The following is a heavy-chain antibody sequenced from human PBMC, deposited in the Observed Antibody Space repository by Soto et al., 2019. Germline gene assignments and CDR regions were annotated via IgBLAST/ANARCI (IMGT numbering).Heavy chain of an antibody. CDR3: ARMNYYDTSGYPFDY. V-gene: IGHV4-59*01. D-gene: IGHD3-22*01. J-gene: IGHJ4*02. Sequence: SATLSLSCTASGGSISSYYWSWIRQPPGKGLEWIGYIYFRGTTNYNPSLKSRVTMSADTSKNQFSLKLNSVTAADTAVYYCARMNYYDTSGYPFDYWGQGMMVTVS. CDR1: GGSISSYY. CDR2: IYFRGTT.